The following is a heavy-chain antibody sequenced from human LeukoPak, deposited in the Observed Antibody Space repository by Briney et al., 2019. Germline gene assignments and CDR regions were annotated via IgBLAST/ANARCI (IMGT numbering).Heavy chain of an antibody. Sequence: SGTLSLTCAVSGGSISSSNWWSWVRQPPGKGLEWIGEIYHSGSTNYNPSLKSRVTISVDTSKNQFSLKLSSVTAADTAVYYCARHMDIVVVPAAYGGFDPWGQGTLVTVSS. CDR1: GGSISSSNW. D-gene: IGHD2-2*03. CDR2: IYHSGST. CDR3: ARHMDIVVVPAAYGGFDP. V-gene: IGHV4-4*02. J-gene: IGHJ5*02.